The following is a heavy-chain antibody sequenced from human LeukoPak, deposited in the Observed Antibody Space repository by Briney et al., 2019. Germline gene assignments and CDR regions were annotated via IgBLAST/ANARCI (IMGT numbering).Heavy chain of an antibody. Sequence: ASVKVSCKASGYTFTSYAMNWVRQAPGQGLEWMGWISAYNGNTNYAQKLQGRVTMTTDTSTSTAYMELRSLRSDDTAVYYCAREYDSSGYYYPRDYWGQGTLVTVSS. J-gene: IGHJ4*02. D-gene: IGHD3-22*01. V-gene: IGHV1-18*01. CDR1: GYTFTSYA. CDR2: ISAYNGNT. CDR3: AREYDSSGYYYPRDY.